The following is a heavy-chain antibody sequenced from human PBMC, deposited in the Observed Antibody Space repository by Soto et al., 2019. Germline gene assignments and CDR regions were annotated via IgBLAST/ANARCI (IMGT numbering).Heavy chain of an antibody. J-gene: IGHJ4*02. Sequence: ASVKVSCKASGFTFTSSTVQWVRQARGQRLEWIGWIVVGSGNTDYAQKFQERVTITRDMSTSTAYMELSSLRSEDTAVYYCAADKGYSYGYGTYWGQGTLVTAPQ. CDR3: AADKGYSYGYGTY. CDR2: IVVGSGNT. D-gene: IGHD5-18*01. V-gene: IGHV1-58*01. CDR1: GFTFTSST.